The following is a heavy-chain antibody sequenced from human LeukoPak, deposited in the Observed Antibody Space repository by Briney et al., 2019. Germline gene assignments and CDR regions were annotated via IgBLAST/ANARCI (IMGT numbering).Heavy chain of an antibody. CDR1: GGSFSSYY. CDR2: IYYSGST. CDR3: ARQGLSQLGYYGLDV. V-gene: IGHV4-59*08. D-gene: IGHD1-26*01. Sequence: PSETLSLTCTVSGGSFSSYYWSWIRQPPGKGLEWIGYIYYSGSTNYNPSLKSRVTISIDTSSNLFSLRLSSLTATDTAVYYCARQGLSQLGYYGLDVWGQGTTVTVSS. J-gene: IGHJ6*02.